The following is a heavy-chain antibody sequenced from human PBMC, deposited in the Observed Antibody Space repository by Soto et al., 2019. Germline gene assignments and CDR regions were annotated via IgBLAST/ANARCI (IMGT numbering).Heavy chain of an antibody. CDR2: INDSGNI. CDR3: ARGLILWFGELSRRGGYYYYMDV. Sequence: WTWIRQTPGKGLEWIGEINDSGNINYNPSLKSRVTILLDTPRKQISLKLRSVTAADSAVYYCARGLILWFGELSRRGGYYYYMDVWGKGTTVTVSS. V-gene: IGHV4-34*01. J-gene: IGHJ6*03. D-gene: IGHD3-10*01.